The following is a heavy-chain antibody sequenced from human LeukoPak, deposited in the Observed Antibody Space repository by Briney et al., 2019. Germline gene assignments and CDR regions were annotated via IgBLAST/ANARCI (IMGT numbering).Heavy chain of an antibody. Sequence: GGSLRLSCAASGFIVNTNYMTWVRQAPGRGLEWVSFIYADGNTYYADSVKGRFTISRDNAKNTLYLQMNSLRAEDTAVYYCARATVAGGSSGMDVWGKGTTVTISS. D-gene: IGHD6-19*01. CDR3: ARATVAGGSSGMDV. CDR1: GFIVNTNY. J-gene: IGHJ6*04. V-gene: IGHV3-53*01. CDR2: IYADGNT.